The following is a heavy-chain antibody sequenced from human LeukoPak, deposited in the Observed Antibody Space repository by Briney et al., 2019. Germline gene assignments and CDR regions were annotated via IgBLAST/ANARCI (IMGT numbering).Heavy chain of an antibody. CDR2: IYDSGSS. D-gene: IGHD3-22*01. Sequence: SETLSLTCTVSGGSISSYYWSWIRQSPGKGLEWIGYIYDSGSSKYNPSLKSRVTMSPDMSKNQFSLKVSSVTAADTAVYYCARLESGVLGDPYYYDSTGYYYRGYFDSWGQGTLVTVSS. J-gene: IGHJ4*02. CDR1: GGSISSYY. V-gene: IGHV4-59*08. CDR3: ARLESGVLGDPYYYDSTGYYYRGYFDS.